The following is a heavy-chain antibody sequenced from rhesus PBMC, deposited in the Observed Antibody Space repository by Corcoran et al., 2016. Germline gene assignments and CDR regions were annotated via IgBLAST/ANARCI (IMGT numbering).Heavy chain of an antibody. CDR1: GGSISGYW. V-gene: IGHV4-165*01. CDR3: ASKPAQLAFDY. J-gene: IGHJ4*01. CDR2: IGGSSGPT. Sequence: QVQLQESGPGLVKPSETLSLTCAVSGGSISGYWWGWLRQPPGKGLVWIGYIGGSSGPTYYNPSLKSRVTISTDTSKNQFSLKLSSVTAADTAVYYCASKPAQLAFDYWGQGALVTVSS. D-gene: IGHD6-13*01.